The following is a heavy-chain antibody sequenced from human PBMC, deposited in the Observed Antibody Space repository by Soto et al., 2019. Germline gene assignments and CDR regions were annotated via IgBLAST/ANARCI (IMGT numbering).Heavy chain of an antibody. D-gene: IGHD6-13*01. V-gene: IGHV3-48*02. CDR2: ISSSSSTI. J-gene: IGHJ5*02. CDR1: GVTFSSYS. CDR3: ARDRRVAAAVWFDP. Sequence: EVQRVESGGGLVQPGGSLSLSCAASGVTFSSYSMNWVRQAPGKGREWVSYISSSSSTIYYADSVKGRFTISRDNAKNSLYLQMNSLRDDDTAVYYCARDRRVAAAVWFDPGGQETMVTVSS.